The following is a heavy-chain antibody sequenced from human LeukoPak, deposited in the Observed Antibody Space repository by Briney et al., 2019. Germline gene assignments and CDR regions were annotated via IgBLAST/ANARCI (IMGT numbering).Heavy chain of an antibody. CDR2: IYHTGNT. CDR1: GGSISSYF. CDR3: ARNGWNYYYYYMDV. V-gene: IGHV4-59*12. D-gene: IGHD2-15*01. Sequence: KSSETLSLTCTVSGGSISSYFWTWIRQPPGKGLEWIGYIYHTGNTNYSPSLRGRVTMSIDTSRNQFSLKLSSVTAADTAVYYCARNGWNYYYYYMDVWGKGTTVTISS. J-gene: IGHJ6*03.